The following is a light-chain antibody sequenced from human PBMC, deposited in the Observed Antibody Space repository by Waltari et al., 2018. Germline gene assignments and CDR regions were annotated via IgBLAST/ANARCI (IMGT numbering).Light chain of an antibody. CDR1: QSISSY. CDR2: AAS. V-gene: IGKV1-39*01. CDR3: QQSYSTPRT. J-gene: IGKJ1*01. Sequence: DIQMTQSPSSLSASVGDRVTITCRASQSISSYLNWYQQKPGKAPKLLIYAASSLHSGVPARFSGSGSWTYFTLTISSLQPEDFATYYCQQSYSTPRTFGQGTKVEIK.